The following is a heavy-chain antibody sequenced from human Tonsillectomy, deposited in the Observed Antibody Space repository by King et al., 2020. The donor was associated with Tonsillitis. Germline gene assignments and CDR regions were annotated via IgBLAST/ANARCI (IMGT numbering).Heavy chain of an antibody. Sequence: VQLVESGGGLVKPGGSLRLSCAASGLSFSTHSINWVRQAPGKGLEWVSCISSSSTFIFYADSVMGRFTISRDNAKKSLYLQMNSLRPEDTAVYYCAGGGGGASKDAFDIWGQGTIVTVSS. V-gene: IGHV3-21*01. CDR2: ISSSSTFI. D-gene: IGHD3-16*01. J-gene: IGHJ3*02. CDR3: AGGGGGASKDAFDI. CDR1: GLSFSTHS.